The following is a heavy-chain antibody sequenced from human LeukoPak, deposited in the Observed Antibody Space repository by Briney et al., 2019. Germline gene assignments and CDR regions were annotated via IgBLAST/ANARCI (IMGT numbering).Heavy chain of an antibody. CDR2: LSDSGGRA. V-gene: IGHV3-23*01. Sequence: GSLRLSCAASGFTFGSYDMSWVRQAPGKGLEWVSTLSDSGGRAYYADSVKGRFTISRDNSKNTLYLQMNSLRAEDTAVYYCARSPNYYDSSPVMGYFDYWGQGTLVTVSS. J-gene: IGHJ4*02. CDR1: GFTFGSYD. D-gene: IGHD3-22*01. CDR3: ARSPNYYDSSPVMGYFDY.